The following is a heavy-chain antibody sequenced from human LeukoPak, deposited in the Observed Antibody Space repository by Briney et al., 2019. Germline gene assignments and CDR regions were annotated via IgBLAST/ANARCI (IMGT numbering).Heavy chain of an antibody. Sequence: SETLSLTCAVYGGSFSGYYWSWIRQPPGKGLEWIGEINHSGSTNYNPSLKSRVTISIDTSKNQFSLKLSSVTAADTAVYYCASGYGSGSQYSWFDPWGQGTLVTVSS. J-gene: IGHJ5*02. D-gene: IGHD3-10*01. CDR2: INHSGST. CDR3: ASGYGSGSQYSWFDP. CDR1: GGSFSGYY. V-gene: IGHV4-34*01.